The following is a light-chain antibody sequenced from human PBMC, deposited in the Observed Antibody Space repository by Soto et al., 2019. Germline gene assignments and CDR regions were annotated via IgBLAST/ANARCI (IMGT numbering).Light chain of an antibody. V-gene: IGKV1-5*03. CDR1: QSISSW. CDR3: QQYNSYSWT. Sequence: DIQMTQSPSTLSASVGDRVTITCRASQSISSWLAWYQQKPGKAPKLLIYKASSLESGVPARLSGSGSGTEFTLTISILQPDDFATDYCQQYNSYSWTFGQGTKVEIK. J-gene: IGKJ1*01. CDR2: KAS.